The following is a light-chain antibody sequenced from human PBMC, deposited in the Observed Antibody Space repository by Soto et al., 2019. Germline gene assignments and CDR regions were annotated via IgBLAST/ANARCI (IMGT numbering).Light chain of an antibody. CDR2: FGS. J-gene: IGKJ4*01. V-gene: IGKV2-28*01. CDR1: QSLLYNNTYNY. Sequence: EIVMTQSPLTLPVTPGEPASISCRSSQSLLYNNTYNYLDWYVQKPGQSPQLLIYFGSNRAPGVPDRFSGSGSGTDFTLKINRVEAEDVGTYYCMQRIEFPLTFGGGTKVDI. CDR3: MQRIEFPLT.